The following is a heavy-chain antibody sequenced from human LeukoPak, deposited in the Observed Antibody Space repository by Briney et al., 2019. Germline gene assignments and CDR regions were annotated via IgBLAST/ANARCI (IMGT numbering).Heavy chain of an antibody. D-gene: IGHD3-22*01. V-gene: IGHV4-34*01. CDR2: INHSGST. J-gene: IGHJ4*02. CDR3: ARLSHDGSGYRPDY. Sequence: SETLSLTCAVYGGSFSGYYWSWIRQPPGKGLEWIGEINHSGSTNYNPSLKSRVTISLYTSTNQFSLRLSSVTAADTAVYYCARLSHDGSGYRPDYWGQGTLVTVSS. CDR1: GGSFSGYY.